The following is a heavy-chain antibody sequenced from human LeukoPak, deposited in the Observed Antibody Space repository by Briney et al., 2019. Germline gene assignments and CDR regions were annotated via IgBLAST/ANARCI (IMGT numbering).Heavy chain of an antibody. D-gene: IGHD6-6*01. CDR2: MSSGSDPI. CDR3: ARNDYASSSGYDF. Sequence: GGSLTLSWAASGFTFSTYSMDWVRKAPGKGLEWVSSMSSGSDPIYYADSVKGRFTISRDNAKNSLYLQMDSLRAEDTAVFFCARNDYASSSGYDFWGQGTLVTVSS. CDR1: GFTFSTYS. J-gene: IGHJ4*02. V-gene: IGHV3-21*01.